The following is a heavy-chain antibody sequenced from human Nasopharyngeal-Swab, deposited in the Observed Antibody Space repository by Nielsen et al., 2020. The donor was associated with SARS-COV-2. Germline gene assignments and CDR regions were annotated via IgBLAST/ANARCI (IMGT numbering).Heavy chain of an antibody. V-gene: IGHV3-15*01. CDR3: TTETEGSYYYGMDV. CDR1: GFTFSSYN. J-gene: IGHJ6*02. CDR2: ITSKTDGGTT. Sequence: GESLKISCAASGFTFSSYNMNWVRQAPGKGLEWVGRITSKTDGGTTDYAAPVKGRFTISRDDSKNTLYLQMNSLKTEDTAVYYCTTETEGSYYYGMDVWGQGTTVTVSS. D-gene: IGHD1-14*01.